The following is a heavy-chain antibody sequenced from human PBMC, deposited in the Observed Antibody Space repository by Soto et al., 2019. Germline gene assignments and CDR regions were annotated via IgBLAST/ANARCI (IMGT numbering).Heavy chain of an antibody. V-gene: IGHV1-18*01. Sequence: ASVKVSCKASGYTFTSYGISWVRQAPGQGLEWMGWISAYNGNTNYAQKLQGRVTMTTDTSTSTAYMELRSLRSDDTAVYYCARSPITMVRGVISIRWFDPWGQGTLVTVSS. CDR1: GYTFTSYG. D-gene: IGHD3-10*01. J-gene: IGHJ5*02. CDR3: ARSPITMVRGVISIRWFDP. CDR2: ISAYNGNT.